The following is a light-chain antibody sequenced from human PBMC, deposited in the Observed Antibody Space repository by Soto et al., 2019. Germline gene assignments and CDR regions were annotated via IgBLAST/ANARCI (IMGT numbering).Light chain of an antibody. CDR1: QSVSNY. CDR2: DAS. V-gene: IGKV3-11*01. Sequence: IVLTHSPATLSFSPGERATLSFRASQSVSNYLAWYQQKPGQAPRLLIYDASNRATAIPARFSGSGSGTDFTLTISSLEPEDFAVYYCQQRSNWFLTFGQGTRLEIK. CDR3: QQRSNWFLT. J-gene: IGKJ5*01.